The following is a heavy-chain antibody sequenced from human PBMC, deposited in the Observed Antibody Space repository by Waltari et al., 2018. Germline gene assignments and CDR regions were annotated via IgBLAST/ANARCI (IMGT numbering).Heavy chain of an antibody. CDR1: GVTFSSYT. CDR3: ARSLIAAAGTVDY. Sequence: QVQLVQSGAEVKKPVSLVKVSCKSSGVTFSSYTISWVRQAPGQGLEWMGRIIHMRCRANYGQKFQGRVTITADKSTGTEYMELSSLRSEDTAGYYWARSLIAAAGTVDYWGQGTLVTVSS. J-gene: IGHJ4*02. V-gene: IGHV1-69*02. CDR2: IIHMRCRA. D-gene: IGHD6-13*01.